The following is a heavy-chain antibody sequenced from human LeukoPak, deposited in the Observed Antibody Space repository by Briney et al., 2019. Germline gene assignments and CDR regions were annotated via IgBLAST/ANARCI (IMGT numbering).Heavy chain of an antibody. CDR3: ARDGVPFYGSSWSKGYFDY. CDR2: IYHSGST. Sequence: SETLSLTCTVSGVSISSSNSYWGWIRQPPGKGLEWIGSIYHSGSTYYNPSLKSRVTISVDTSKNQFSLKLSSVTAADTAVYYCARDGVPFYGSSWSKGYFDYWGQGTLVTVSS. V-gene: IGHV4-39*07. D-gene: IGHD6-13*01. CDR1: GVSISSSNSY. J-gene: IGHJ4*02.